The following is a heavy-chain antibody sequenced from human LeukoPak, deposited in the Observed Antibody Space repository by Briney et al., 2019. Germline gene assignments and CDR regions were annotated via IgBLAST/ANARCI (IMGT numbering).Heavy chain of an antibody. CDR2: IHSSGST. CDR1: GGSISNYF. V-gene: IGHV4-4*07. Sequence: PSETLSLTCTVSGGSISNYFWSWIRQPAGKGLEWIGHIHSSGSTNYNPSLKSRVTMLVDTSKNQFSLRLSSVTAADTAVYYCARTKWELQYNWFDPLGQGTPVTGSS. J-gene: IGHJ5*02. CDR3: ARTKWELQYNWFDP. D-gene: IGHD1-26*01.